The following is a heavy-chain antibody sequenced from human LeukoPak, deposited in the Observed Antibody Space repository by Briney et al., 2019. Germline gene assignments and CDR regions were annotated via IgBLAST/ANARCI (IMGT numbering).Heavy chain of an antibody. CDR3: AKNGGSQCYSHLDS. CDR2: TSGSGGST. V-gene: IGHV3-23*01. J-gene: IGHJ4*02. Sequence: GGSLRLSCAASGFTFSSYAMSWVRQAPGKGLEWGSGTSGSGGSTYYAGSVKGRFTISRDNSKNTLYLQMNSLRVEDTAVYYCAKNGGSQCYSHLDSWGQGTLVTVSS. D-gene: IGHD2-15*01. CDR1: GFTFSSYA.